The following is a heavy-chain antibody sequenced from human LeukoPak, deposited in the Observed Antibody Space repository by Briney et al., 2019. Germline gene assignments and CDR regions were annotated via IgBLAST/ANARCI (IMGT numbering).Heavy chain of an antibody. Sequence: GASVKVSCKASGGTFSHYAISWVRQAPGQGLEWMGGIIPIFGTTNYAQKFQGRVTITTDESTGTAYMELSSLRSDDTAVYYCARDRATTVTKSFAFDIWGQGTMVTVSS. CDR1: GGTFSHYA. J-gene: IGHJ3*02. CDR2: IIPIFGTT. D-gene: IGHD4-17*01. CDR3: ARDRATTVTKSFAFDI. V-gene: IGHV1-69*05.